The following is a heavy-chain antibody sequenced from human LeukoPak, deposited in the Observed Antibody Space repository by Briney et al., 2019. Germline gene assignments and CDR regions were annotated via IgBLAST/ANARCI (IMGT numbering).Heavy chain of an antibody. CDR1: GFTFSSYA. Sequence: PGGSLRLSCAASGFTFSSYAMHWVHQAPGKGLEWVAVISYDGSNKYYADSVKGRFTISRDNSKNTLYLQMNSLRAEDTAVYYCASPPTPYYGSGSYYQFDYWGQGTLVTVSS. V-gene: IGHV3-30*04. CDR3: ASPPTPYYGSGSYYQFDY. CDR2: ISYDGSNK. J-gene: IGHJ4*02. D-gene: IGHD3-10*01.